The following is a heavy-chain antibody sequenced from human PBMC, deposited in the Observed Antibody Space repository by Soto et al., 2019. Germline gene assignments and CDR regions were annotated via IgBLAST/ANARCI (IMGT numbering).Heavy chain of an antibody. V-gene: IGHV3-23*01. CDR3: AKDIVGVVVAAHYYFDY. CDR1: GFTFSSYA. Sequence: EVQLLESGGGLVQPGGSLRLSCAASGFTFSSYAMSWVRQAPGKGLEWVSAISGSGGSTYYADSVKGRFTISRDNSKNTLYLQMNSLRAEDTAVYYCAKDIVGVVVAAHYYFDYWGQGTLVTVSS. J-gene: IGHJ4*02. D-gene: IGHD2-15*01. CDR2: ISGSGGST.